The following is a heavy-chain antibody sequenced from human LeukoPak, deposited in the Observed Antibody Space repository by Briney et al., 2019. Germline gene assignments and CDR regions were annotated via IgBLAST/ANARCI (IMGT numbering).Heavy chain of an antibody. J-gene: IGHJ6*02. D-gene: IGHD3-10*01. CDR1: GYTFTNYG. CDR2: ISAYNGNT. Sequence: GASVKVSCKTSGYTFTNYGLSWVRQAPGQGLEWMGRISAYNGNTNYAQKLQGRVTMTTDTSTSTAYMELRSLRSDDTAVYYCAREGYFGSGIDYYYGMDVWGQGTKVTVSS. CDR3: AREGYFGSGIDYYYGMDV. V-gene: IGHV1-18*01.